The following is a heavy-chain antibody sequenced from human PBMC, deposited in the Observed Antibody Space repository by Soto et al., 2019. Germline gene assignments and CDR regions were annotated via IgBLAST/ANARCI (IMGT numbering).Heavy chain of an antibody. D-gene: IGHD3-22*01. CDR1: GYTFTSYD. CDR2: MNPNSGNT. Sequence: ASVKVSCKASGYTFTSYDINWVRQATGQGLEWMGWMNPNSGNTGYAQKFQGRVTMTRNTSISTAYMELSSLRSEDTAVYYCARSRPLYYYDSSGYWFDPWGQGTLVIVSS. CDR3: ARSRPLYYYDSSGYWFDP. V-gene: IGHV1-8*01. J-gene: IGHJ5*02.